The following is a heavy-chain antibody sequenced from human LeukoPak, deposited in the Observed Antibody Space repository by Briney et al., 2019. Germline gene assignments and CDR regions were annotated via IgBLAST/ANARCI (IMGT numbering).Heavy chain of an antibody. CDR1: GYTFSNHY. V-gene: IGHV1-46*01. J-gene: IGHJ4*02. CDR2: ISPGGDST. CDR3: ARDQEGFDY. Sequence: ASVKVSCKASGYTFSNHYLHWVRQAPGQGLEWMGVISPGGDSTTYAQKFQGRVTVTRDTSTSTVHMELSGLGSEDTAVYYCARDQEGFDYWGQGTLVTVSS.